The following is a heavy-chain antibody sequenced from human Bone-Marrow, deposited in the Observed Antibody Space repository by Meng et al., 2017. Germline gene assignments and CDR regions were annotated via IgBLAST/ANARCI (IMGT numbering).Heavy chain of an antibody. CDR2: ISYDGSNK. J-gene: IGHJ4*02. CDR3: ARSIETYYDYVWGSYRSSGYDY. V-gene: IGHV3-30*01. CDR1: GFTFSSYA. Sequence: GESLKISCAASGFTFSSYAMHWVRQAPGKGLEWVAVISYDGSNKYYADSVKGRFTISRDNSKNTLYLQMNSLRAEDTAVYYCARSIETYYDYVWGSYRSSGYDYWGQGTLVTVSS. D-gene: IGHD3-16*02.